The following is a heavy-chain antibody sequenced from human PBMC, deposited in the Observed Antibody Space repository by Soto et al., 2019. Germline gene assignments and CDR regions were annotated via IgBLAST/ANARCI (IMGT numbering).Heavy chain of an antibody. CDR1: GGTFSSYA. V-gene: IGHV1-69*13. Sequence: GASVKVSCKASGGTFSSYAISWVRQAPGQGLEWMGGIIPIFGTANYAQKFQGRVTITADESTSTAYMELSSLRSEDTAVYYCAREESSSSSPLFDYWGQGTLVTVSS. D-gene: IGHD6-6*01. CDR3: AREESSSSSPLFDY. CDR2: IIPIFGTA. J-gene: IGHJ4*02.